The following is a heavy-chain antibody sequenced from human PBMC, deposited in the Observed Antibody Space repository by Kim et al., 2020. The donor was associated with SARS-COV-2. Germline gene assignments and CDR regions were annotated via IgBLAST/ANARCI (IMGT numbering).Heavy chain of an antibody. Sequence: SETLSLTCTVSGGSISSYYWSWIRQPPGKGLEWIGYIYYSGSTNYNPSLKSRVTISVDTSKNQFSLKLSSVTAADTAVYYCARGGDLYYYYGMDVWGQGTTVTVSS. V-gene: IGHV4-59*13. CDR2: IYYSGST. J-gene: IGHJ6*02. CDR1: GGSISSYY. CDR3: ARGGDLYYYYGMDV.